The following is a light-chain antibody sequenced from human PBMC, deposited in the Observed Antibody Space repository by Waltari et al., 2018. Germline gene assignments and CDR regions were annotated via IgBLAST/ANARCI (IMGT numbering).Light chain of an antibody. CDR2: KDP. CDR1: ILAKQY. V-gene: IGLV3-25*03. CDR3: QSTVSSGTYTGL. Sequence: YELTQTPSMSVSPGQTASITCSGDILAKQYGHWYQQKSGQAPGLIIYKDPERPSGTPGRFSGSSSGTNVTLTISDVQAEDEADYYCQSTVSSGTYTGLFGGGTKLNVL. J-gene: IGLJ2*01.